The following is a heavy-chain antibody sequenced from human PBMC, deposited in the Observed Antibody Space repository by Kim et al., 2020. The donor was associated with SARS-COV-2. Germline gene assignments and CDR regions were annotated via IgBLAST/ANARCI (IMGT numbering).Heavy chain of an antibody. J-gene: IGHJ4*02. CDR3: AREQVRYGDYVN. Sequence: SETLSLTCAVYGGSFSGYYWSWIRQPPGKGLEWIGEINHSGSTNYNPSLKSRVTISVDTSKNQFSLKLSSVTAADTAVYYCAREQVRYGDYVNWGQGTLVTVSS. D-gene: IGHD4-17*01. V-gene: IGHV4-34*01. CDR2: INHSGST. CDR1: GGSFSGYY.